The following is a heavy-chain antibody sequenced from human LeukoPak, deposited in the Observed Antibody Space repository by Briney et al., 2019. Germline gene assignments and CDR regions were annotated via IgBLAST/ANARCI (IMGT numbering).Heavy chain of an antibody. CDR3: ARDKRPITHAFDL. D-gene: IGHD3-10*01. CDR2: ISSSSSSI. J-gene: IGHJ3*01. CDR1: GFTFSTYI. V-gene: IGHV3-21*01. Sequence: GGSLRLSCEASGFTFSTYIMNWVRQAPGKGLEWVSSISSSSSSIYYTDSVKGQFTISRDNAKNSLYLQMNSLRAEDTAVYYCARDKRPITHAFDLWGRGTMVTVSS.